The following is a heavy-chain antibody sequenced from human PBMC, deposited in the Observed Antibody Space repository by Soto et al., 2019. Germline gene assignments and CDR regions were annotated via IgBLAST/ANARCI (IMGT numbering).Heavy chain of an antibody. V-gene: IGHV1-18*01. Sequence: ASVKVSCKASGYTFTSYGISWVRQAPGQGLEWMGWISAYNGNTNYAQKLQGRVTMTTDTSTRTAYMERRSLRADDTAVYYCATDYGDYVSFNAFDIWGQGTMVTVSS. CDR3: ATDYGDYVSFNAFDI. CDR1: GYTFTSYG. D-gene: IGHD4-17*01. J-gene: IGHJ3*02. CDR2: ISAYNGNT.